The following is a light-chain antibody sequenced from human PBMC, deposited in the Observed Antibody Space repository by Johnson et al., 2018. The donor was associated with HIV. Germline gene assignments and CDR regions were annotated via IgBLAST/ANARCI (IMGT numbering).Light chain of an antibody. CDR2: ENH. CDR1: SSNIGNNY. Sequence: QSILTQPPSVSAAPGQRVTISCSGSSSNIGNNYVSWYQQLPGTAPRLLVYENHRRPSGIPDRFSGSKSGTSATLDITGLQTGDEADYYCGTWDTSLSDSYVFGTGTKVTVL. V-gene: IGLV1-51*02. J-gene: IGLJ1*01. CDR3: GTWDTSLSDSYV.